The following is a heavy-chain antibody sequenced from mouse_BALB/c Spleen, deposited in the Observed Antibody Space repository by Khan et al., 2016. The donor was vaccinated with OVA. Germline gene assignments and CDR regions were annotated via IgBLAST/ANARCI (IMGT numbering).Heavy chain of an antibody. CDR1: GYTFTDYV. J-gene: IGHJ2*01. Sequence: QFQLVQSGPDLKKPGETVKISCKASGYTFTDYVMNWVKQAPGKGLKWMGWINTYTGEPTYADDFKGRFAFSLETSASTAYLQINSLKNEDTATYFCARFHGGYWGQGTTLTVSS. V-gene: IGHV9-3-1*01. CDR3: ARFHGGY. CDR2: INTYTGEP.